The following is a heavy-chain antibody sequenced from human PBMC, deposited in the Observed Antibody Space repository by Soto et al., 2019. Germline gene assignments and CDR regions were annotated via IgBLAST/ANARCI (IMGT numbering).Heavy chain of an antibody. V-gene: IGHV1-18*01. CDR2: ISLYSDGT. CDR3: ARVVPGAEAWCGP. J-gene: IGHJ5*02. D-gene: IGHD2-2*01. Sequence: QVQLVQSGGEVKRPGASVKVSCKTSGYTFSNYGITWVRQAPGQPLEWLGWISLYSDGTNYAQKFQGRVSMTTDTSTTTAYMELRSLRSDDTAVYYCARVVPGAEAWCGPWGQGTRVTVSS. CDR1: GYTFSNYG.